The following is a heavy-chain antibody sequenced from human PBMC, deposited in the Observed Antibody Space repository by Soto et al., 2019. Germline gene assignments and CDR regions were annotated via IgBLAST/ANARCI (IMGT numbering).Heavy chain of an antibody. J-gene: IGHJ6*02. CDR2: IYPGDSDT. Sequence: PGESLKISFEGSGYSFTSHWIGWVRQMPGRGLEWMGIIYPGDSDTRYSPSFQGQVTISADKSISTAYLQWSSLKASDTAMYYCARHDSSGWPEYYYYGMDVWGQGTTVTVSS. D-gene: IGHD6-19*01. CDR3: ARHDSSGWPEYYYYGMDV. V-gene: IGHV5-51*01. CDR1: GYSFTSHW.